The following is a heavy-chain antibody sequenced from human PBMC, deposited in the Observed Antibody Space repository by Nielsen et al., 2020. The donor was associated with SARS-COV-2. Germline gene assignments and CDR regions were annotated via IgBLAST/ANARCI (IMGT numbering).Heavy chain of an antibody. CDR2: ISSDSTYI. V-gene: IGHV3-21*06. J-gene: IGHJ3*01. CDR1: GFSFTYYT. CDR3: AKVYLSGSYRPPREAFDV. Sequence: GESLKISCAASGFSFTYYTMNWIRQAPGQGLEWVSSISSDSTYISYADSVQGRFAISRDNSQNMLYLQMNRLRPEDTAVYYCAKVYLSGSYRPPREAFDVWGQGTKVTVSS. D-gene: IGHD1-26*01.